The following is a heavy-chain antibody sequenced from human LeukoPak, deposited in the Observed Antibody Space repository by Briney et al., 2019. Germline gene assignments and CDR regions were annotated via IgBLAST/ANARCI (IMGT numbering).Heavy chain of an antibody. CDR3: AKDGGPGTVTTTLVDY. D-gene: IGHD4-17*01. CDR1: GFTFSSYA. V-gene: IGHV3-23*01. J-gene: IGHJ4*02. Sequence: GGSLRLSCAASGFTFSSYAMSWVRQAPGKGLEWVSAISGSGGSTYYADSVKGRFTISRDNSKNTLYLQMNSLRAEDTAVYYCAKDGGPGTVTTTLVDYWGQGTLVTVSS. CDR2: ISGSGGST.